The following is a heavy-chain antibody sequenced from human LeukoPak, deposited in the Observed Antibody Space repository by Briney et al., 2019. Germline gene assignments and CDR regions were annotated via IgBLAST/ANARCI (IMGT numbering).Heavy chain of an antibody. D-gene: IGHD3-10*01. CDR1: GFSFSGYD. CDR2: ISGSGGST. CDR3: ARDEGSGSYLDY. V-gene: IGHV3-23*01. Sequence: PGGSLRLSCAASGFSFSGYDMSWVRQAPGKGLEWVSAISGSGGSTYYADSVKGRFTISRDNSKNTLYLQMNSLRVEDTAVFYCARDEGSGSYLDYWGQGTLVAVSS. J-gene: IGHJ4*02.